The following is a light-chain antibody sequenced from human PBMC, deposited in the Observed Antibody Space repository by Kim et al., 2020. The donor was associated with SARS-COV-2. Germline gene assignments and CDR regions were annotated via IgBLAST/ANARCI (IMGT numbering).Light chain of an antibody. CDR2: GKN. CDR3: NSRDKSGDHVV. J-gene: IGLJ2*01. Sequence: SSELTQDPAVSVALGQTVRITCQGDSLRTYYASWYQQKPGQAPILVIYGKNNRPSGIPDQFSGSSSGNTASLTVTGAQAVDEADYYCNSRDKSGDHVVFG. CDR1: SLRTYY. V-gene: IGLV3-19*01.